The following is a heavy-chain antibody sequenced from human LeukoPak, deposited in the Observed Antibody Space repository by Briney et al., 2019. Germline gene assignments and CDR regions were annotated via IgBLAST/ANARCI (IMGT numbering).Heavy chain of an antibody. CDR2: IRYDGGNK. D-gene: IGHD2-15*01. CDR3: AKDAMVAAHFDY. Sequence: GGSLRLSCAASGFTFSSYGMHWVRQAPGKGLEWVAFIRYDGGNKYYADSVKGRFTISRDNSKNTLYLQMNSLRAEDTAVYYCAKDAMVAAHFDYWGQGTLVTVSS. V-gene: IGHV3-30*02. J-gene: IGHJ4*02. CDR1: GFTFSSYG.